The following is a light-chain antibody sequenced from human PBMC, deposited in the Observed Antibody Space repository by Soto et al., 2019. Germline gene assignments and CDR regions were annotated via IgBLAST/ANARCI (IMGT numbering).Light chain of an antibody. Sequence: EIVLTQSPATLSLSPGERATLSCRASQSVSSYLAWYQQKPGQAPRLLIYDASNRATGIPARFSGSGSGTDFTLTISSLEPEHFPVYSCQQPSNSPLPFRHGTR. CDR3: QQPSNSPLP. CDR2: DAS. V-gene: IGKV3-11*01. J-gene: IGKJ5*01. CDR1: QSVSSY.